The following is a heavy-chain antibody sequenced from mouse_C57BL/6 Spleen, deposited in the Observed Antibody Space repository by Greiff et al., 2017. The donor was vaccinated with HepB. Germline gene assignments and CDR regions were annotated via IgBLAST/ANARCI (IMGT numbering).Heavy chain of an antibody. D-gene: IGHD2-2*01. J-gene: IGHJ4*01. CDR2: IDPSDSET. CDR1: GYTFTSYW. V-gene: IGHV1-52*01. Sequence: QVQLKQPGAELVRPGSSVKLSCKASGYTFTSYWMHWVKQRPIQGLEWIGNIDPSDSETHYNQKFKDKATLTVDKSSSTAYMQLSSLTSEDSAVYYCARYYGYLHYYAMDYWGQGTSVTVSS. CDR3: ARYYGYLHYYAMDY.